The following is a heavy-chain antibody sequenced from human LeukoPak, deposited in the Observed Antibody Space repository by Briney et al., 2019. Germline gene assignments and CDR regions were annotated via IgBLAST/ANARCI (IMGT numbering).Heavy chain of an antibody. Sequence: PGGSLRLSCAASGFTFSSYGMHWVRQAPGKGLEWVAVIWYDGTNKNYAESVKGRFTISRDNAMNTLYLQVNSLRAEDTAVYYCAKPLGDSWNYGPFDSWGQGTLVTVSS. CDR2: IWYDGTNK. V-gene: IGHV3-33*06. D-gene: IGHD1-7*01. CDR1: GFTFSSYG. J-gene: IGHJ4*02. CDR3: AKPLGDSWNYGPFDS.